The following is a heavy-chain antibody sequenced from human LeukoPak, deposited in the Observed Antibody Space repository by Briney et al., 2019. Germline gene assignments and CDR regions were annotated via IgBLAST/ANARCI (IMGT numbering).Heavy chain of an antibody. CDR2: ISYDGSNK. V-gene: IGHV3-30*18. Sequence: GGSLRLSCAASGFTFSSYGMHWVRQAPGKGLEWVAVISYDGSNKYYADSVKGRFTISRDNSKNTLYLRMNSLRAEDTAVYYCAKDLGYYYDSSGSPGNIWGQGTMVTVSS. J-gene: IGHJ3*02. D-gene: IGHD3-22*01. CDR3: AKDLGYYYDSSGSPGNI. CDR1: GFTFSSYG.